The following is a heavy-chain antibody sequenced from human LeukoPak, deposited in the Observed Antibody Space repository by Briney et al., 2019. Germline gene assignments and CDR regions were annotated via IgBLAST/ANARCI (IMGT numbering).Heavy chain of an antibody. CDR3: ARGCGGNCYLNDY. V-gene: IGHV3-21*01. D-gene: IGHD2-15*01. Sequence: GGSLRLPCAASGFSFSSYSTNWVRQAPWKGLEWVSSVSPSSSYIYYADSVKGRFTVSRDNAKNSLYLQMNSLRAEDTAVYYCARGCGGNCYLNDYWGQGTLVTVSS. J-gene: IGHJ4*02. CDR1: GFSFSSYS. CDR2: VSPSSSYI.